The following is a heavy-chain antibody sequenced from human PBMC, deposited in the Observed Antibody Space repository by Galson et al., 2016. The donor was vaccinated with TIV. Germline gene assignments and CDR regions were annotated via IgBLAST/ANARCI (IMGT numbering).Heavy chain of an antibody. D-gene: IGHD3-22*01. Sequence: SVKVSCKASGGTLSRFTVSWVRQAPGQGLEWMGRIIPLLGIGNHAQKFQNRVAITADRSTSAAYMELSSLKSEDTAVYFCAKMDSSGFDYVRRFDVWGQGTLATASS. CDR2: IIPLLGIG. CDR3: AKMDSSGFDYVRRFDV. V-gene: IGHV1-69*02. J-gene: IGHJ4*02. CDR1: GGTLSRFT.